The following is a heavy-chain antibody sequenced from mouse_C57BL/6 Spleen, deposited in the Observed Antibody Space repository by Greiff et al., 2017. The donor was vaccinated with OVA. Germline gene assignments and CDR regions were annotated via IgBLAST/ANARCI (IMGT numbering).Heavy chain of an antibody. D-gene: IGHD2-4*01. V-gene: IGHV2-6*03. Sequence: VKLMESGPGLVAPSQSLSITCTVSGFSLTSYGVHWVRQPPGKGLEWLVVIWSDGSTTYNSALKSRLSISKDNSKSQVFLKMNSHQTDDTAMYYCARDYDYDRGDAMDYWGQGTSVTVSS. CDR1: GFSLTSYG. CDR3: ARDYDYDRGDAMDY. CDR2: IWSDGST. J-gene: IGHJ4*01.